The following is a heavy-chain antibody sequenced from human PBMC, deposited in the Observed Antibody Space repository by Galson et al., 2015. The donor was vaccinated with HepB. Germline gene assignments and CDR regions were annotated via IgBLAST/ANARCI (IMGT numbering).Heavy chain of an antibody. J-gene: IGHJ6*02. CDR2: ISYDGSNK. Sequence: SLRLSCAASGFTFSSYAMHWVRQAPGEGLEWVTVISYDGSNKYYADSVKGRFTISRDNSKNTLYLQMNSLRPEDTAVYYCARGEYSSSWYDDYYGMDVWGQGTTVTVSS. V-gene: IGHV3-30*04. CDR3: ARGEYSSSWYDDYYGMDV. D-gene: IGHD6-13*01. CDR1: GFTFSSYA.